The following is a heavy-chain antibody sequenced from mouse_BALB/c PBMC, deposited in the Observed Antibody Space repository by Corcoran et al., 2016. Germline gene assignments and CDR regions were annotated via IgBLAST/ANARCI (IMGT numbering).Heavy chain of an antibody. CDR2: INTYTGEP. J-gene: IGHJ3*01. V-gene: IGHV9-1*02. D-gene: IGHD1-1*01. CDR3: ARRIVTTVVATEGFAY. CDR1: GYTFTNYG. Sequence: QIQLVQSGPELKKPGETVKISCKASGYTFTNYGMNWVKQAPGKGLKWMGWINTYTGEPTYDDDFKGRFAFSLETSASTAYLQINNLKNEDMATYFCARRIVTTVVATEGFAYWGQGTLVTVSA.